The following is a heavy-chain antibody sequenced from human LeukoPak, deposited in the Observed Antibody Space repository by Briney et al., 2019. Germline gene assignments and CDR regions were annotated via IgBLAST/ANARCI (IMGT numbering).Heavy chain of an antibody. CDR2: VDPDGTTT. V-gene: IGHV3-74*01. CDR1: GFTLSNYW. D-gene: IGHD4-17*01. Sequence: GGSLRLSCAASGFTLSNYWMHWVRQAPGEGLVWVSRVDPDGTTTNYADSVKGRFTVSRDNAKNSLFLQMNSLRAEDTAVYYCARVRVTVTTLDYWGQGALVTVSS. CDR3: ARVRVTVTTLDY. J-gene: IGHJ4*02.